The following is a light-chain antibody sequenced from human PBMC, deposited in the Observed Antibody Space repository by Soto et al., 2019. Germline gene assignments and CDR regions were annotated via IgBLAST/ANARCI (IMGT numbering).Light chain of an antibody. CDR1: SSNIGSNT. Sequence: QAVVTQPPSASGTPGQRVTISCSGSSSNIGSNTVNWYQQLPGTAPKLLIYNNNQRPSGVPDRFSGSKSGTSASLAISGLQSEDEADYYCAAWDDSLFVVFGGGTKVTVL. CDR2: NNN. V-gene: IGLV1-44*01. CDR3: AAWDDSLFVV. J-gene: IGLJ2*01.